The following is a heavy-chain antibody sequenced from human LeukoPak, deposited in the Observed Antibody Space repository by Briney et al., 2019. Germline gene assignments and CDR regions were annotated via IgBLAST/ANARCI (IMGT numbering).Heavy chain of an antibody. V-gene: IGHV1-2*02. CDR1: GYTFTGYY. Sequence: GASVKVSCKASGYTFTGYYMHWVRQAPGQGLEWMGWINPNSGGTNYAQKFQGRVTMTRDTSISTAYMELSRLRSDDTAVYYCASGVLLWFGESPRYYYMDVWGKGTTVTISS. J-gene: IGHJ6*03. CDR3: ASGVLLWFGESPRYYYMDV. D-gene: IGHD3-10*01. CDR2: INPNSGGT.